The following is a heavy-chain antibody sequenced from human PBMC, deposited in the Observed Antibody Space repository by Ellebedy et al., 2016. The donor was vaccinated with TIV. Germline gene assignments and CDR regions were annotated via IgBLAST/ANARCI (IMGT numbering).Heavy chain of an antibody. CDR3: ARGERYFDWLPDDAFDI. CDR2: INHSGST. V-gene: IGHV4-34*01. D-gene: IGHD3-9*01. J-gene: IGHJ3*02. Sequence: SETLSLTXAVYGGSFSGYYWSWIRQPPGKGLEWIGEINHSGSTNYNPSLKSRVTISVDTSKNQFSLKLSSVTAADTAVYYCARGERYFDWLPDDAFDIWGQGTMVTVSS. CDR1: GGSFSGYY.